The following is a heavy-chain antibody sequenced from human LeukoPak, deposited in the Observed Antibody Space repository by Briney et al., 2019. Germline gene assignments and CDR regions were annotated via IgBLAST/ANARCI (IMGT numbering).Heavy chain of an antibody. J-gene: IGHJ4*02. D-gene: IGHD6-19*01. CDR2: ISTYNGDT. Sequence: ASVKVSCKASGYTFTRYGIAWVRQAPGQGLEWMGWISTYNGDTKYAQKFQGRVTMTTDTSTSTAYMDLRSPRSDDTAVYYCARDPSNTSGWYIYFDYWGQGTLVTVSS. CDR1: GYTFTRYG. V-gene: IGHV1-18*01. CDR3: ARDPSNTSGWYIYFDY.